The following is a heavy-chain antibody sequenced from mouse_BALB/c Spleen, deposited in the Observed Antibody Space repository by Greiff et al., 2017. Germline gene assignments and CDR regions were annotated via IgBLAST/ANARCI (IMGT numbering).Heavy chain of an antibody. V-gene: IGHV2-9*02. CDR1: GFSLTNYG. D-gene: IGHD2-4*01. CDR2: IWAGGST. J-gene: IGHJ4*01. CDR3: ARPYDYGPYYAMDY. Sequence: VQLQQSGPGLVAPSQSLSITCTVSGFSLTNYGVHWVRQPRGKGLEWLGVIWAGGSTNYNSALMSRLSISKDNSKSQVFLKMNSLQTDDTAMYYCARPYDYGPYYAMDYWGQGTSVTVSS.